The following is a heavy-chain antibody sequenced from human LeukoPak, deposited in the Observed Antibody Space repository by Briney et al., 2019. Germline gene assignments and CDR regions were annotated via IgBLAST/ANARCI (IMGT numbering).Heavy chain of an antibody. Sequence: MNDDSSEIHYAGSVRGRFTISRDDARKTLYLQLSSLRVEDTAVYYCARDTFQPGLIDSWGQGTLVTVSS. D-gene: IGHD2-2*01. CDR3: ARDTFQPGLIDS. J-gene: IGHJ4*02. V-gene: IGHV3-21*01. CDR2: MNDDSSEI.